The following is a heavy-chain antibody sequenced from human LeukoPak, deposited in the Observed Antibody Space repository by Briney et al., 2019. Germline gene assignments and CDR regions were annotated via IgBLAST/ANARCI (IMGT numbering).Heavy chain of an antibody. J-gene: IGHJ4*02. D-gene: IGHD3-10*01. CDR3: ARGGLGYYYGSGSYYIVY. CDR2: ITSSSTYT. V-gene: IGHV3-21*01. CDR1: GFTFNIYN. Sequence: GGSLRLSCAASGFTFNIYNMNWVRQAPGKALEWVSSITSSSTYTYYADSVKGRYTISRDNAKNSLYLQMNSLRAEDTAVYYCARGGLGYYYGSGSYYIVYWGQGTLVTVSS.